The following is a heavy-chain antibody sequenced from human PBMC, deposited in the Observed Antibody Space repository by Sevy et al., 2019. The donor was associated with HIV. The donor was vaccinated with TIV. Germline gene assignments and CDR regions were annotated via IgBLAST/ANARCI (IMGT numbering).Heavy chain of an antibody. V-gene: IGHV3-15*01. CDR1: GFTFSSAW. D-gene: IGHD5-12*01. CDR3: ITDPGYRGYDEEVINYYYYGMDV. J-gene: IGHJ6*02. CDR2: IKSKTDGGTI. Sequence: GGSLRLSCAASGFTFSSAWMSWVRLAPGKGLEWVGRIKSKTDGGTIVYAAPVKGRFTISREDSKNTLYLQMNSLKTEDTAVYYCITDPGYRGYDEEVINYYYYGMDVWGQGTTVTVSS.